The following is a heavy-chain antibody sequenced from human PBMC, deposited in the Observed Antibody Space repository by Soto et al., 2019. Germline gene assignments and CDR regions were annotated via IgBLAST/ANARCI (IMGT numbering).Heavy chain of an antibody. CDR3: ARAPLVGANQKNHYFDY. V-gene: IGHV4-38-2*01. Sequence: ASETLSLTCAVSGYSISSGYYWGWIRQPPGKGLEWIGSIYHSGSTYYNPSLKSRVTISVDTSKNQFSLKLSSVTAADTAVYYCARAPLVGANQKNHYFDYWGQGTLVTVSS. J-gene: IGHJ4*02. CDR2: IYHSGST. CDR1: GYSISSGYY. D-gene: IGHD1-26*01.